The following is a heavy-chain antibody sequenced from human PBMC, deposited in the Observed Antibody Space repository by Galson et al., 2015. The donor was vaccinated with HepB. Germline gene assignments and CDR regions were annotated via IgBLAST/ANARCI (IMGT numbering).Heavy chain of an antibody. CDR1: GYIFTGYY. V-gene: IGHV1-2*02. D-gene: IGHD3-3*01. CDR2: INPNSGDT. CDR3: ASGLTIFGVVIPMYY. Sequence: SVKVSCKASGYIFTGYYLHWVRQAPGQGLEWMGWINPNSGDTKYAQKFQGRVTMTRDMAITTGYMEVNSLRFDDTAVYLCASGLTIFGVVIPMYYWGQGTLVTVSS. J-gene: IGHJ4*02.